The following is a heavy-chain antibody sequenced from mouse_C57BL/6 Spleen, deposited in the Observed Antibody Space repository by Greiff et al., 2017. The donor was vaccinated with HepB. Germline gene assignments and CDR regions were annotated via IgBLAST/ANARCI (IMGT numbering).Heavy chain of an antibody. J-gene: IGHJ3*01. CDR2: ISSGSSTI. D-gene: IGHD2-2*01. V-gene: IGHV5-17*01. CDR1: GFTFSDYG. Sequence: DVMLVESGGGLVKPGGSLKLSCAASGFTFSDYGMHWVRQAPEKGLEWVAYISSGSSTIYYADTVKGRFTISRDNAKNTLFLQMTSLRSEDTAMYYCARRLREKAWFAYWGQGPLVTVSA. CDR3: ARRLREKAWFAY.